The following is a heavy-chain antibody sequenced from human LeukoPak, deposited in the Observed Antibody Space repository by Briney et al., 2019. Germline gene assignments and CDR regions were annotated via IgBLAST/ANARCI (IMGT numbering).Heavy chain of an antibody. Sequence: GGSLRLSCAASGFIFSRYTINWVRQAPRKGLEWVSSIWSDSADIHYADSVKGRFTISRDNAKNSLYLQMNSLRAGDSAVYYCARDFFHSDISRPFDYWGQGTLVTVSS. CDR1: GFIFSRYT. V-gene: IGHV3-21*01. D-gene: IGHD3-3*02. CDR2: IWSDSADI. CDR3: ARDFFHSDISRPFDY. J-gene: IGHJ4*02.